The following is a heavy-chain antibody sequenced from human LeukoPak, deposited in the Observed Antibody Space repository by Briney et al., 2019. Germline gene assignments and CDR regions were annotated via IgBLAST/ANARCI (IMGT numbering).Heavy chain of an antibody. CDR3: ARDRGDYYDSSGYYYVSY. CDR2: IIPTLGIG. J-gene: IGHJ4*02. D-gene: IGHD3-22*01. Sequence: SVKVSCKASGYTFTGYYMHWVRQAPGQGLEWMGRIIPTLGIGNYAQKFQGRVTITADKSTSTAYMELSSLRSEDTAVYYCARDRGDYYDSSGYYYVSYWGQGTLVTVSS. CDR1: GYTFTGYY. V-gene: IGHV1-69*04.